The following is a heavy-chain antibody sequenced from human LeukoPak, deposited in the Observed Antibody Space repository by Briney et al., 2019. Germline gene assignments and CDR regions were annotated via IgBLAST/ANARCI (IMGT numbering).Heavy chain of an antibody. CDR1: GYTFTGYY. CDR2: INPNSGGT. D-gene: IGHD6-19*01. Sequence: GASVKVSCKASGYTFTGYYMHWVRQAPGQGVEGKGWINPNSGGTNYAQKFQGRVTMTRDTSISTAYMELSRLRSDDTAVYYCARVTVIAVAGNWFDPWGQGTLVTVSS. J-gene: IGHJ5*02. CDR3: ARVTVIAVAGNWFDP. V-gene: IGHV1-2*02.